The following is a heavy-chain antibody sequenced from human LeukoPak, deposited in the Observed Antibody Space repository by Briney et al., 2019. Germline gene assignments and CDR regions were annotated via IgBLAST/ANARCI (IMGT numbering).Heavy chain of an antibody. CDR1: GGSFSGYY. Sequence: SETLSPTCAVYGGSFSGYYWSWIRQPPGKGLEWIGEINHSGSTNYNPSLKSRVTISVDTSKNQFSLRLSSVTAADTAVYYCARGPSPGGGRDAYYFDYWGQGTLVTVSS. D-gene: IGHD2-15*01. CDR2: INHSGST. V-gene: IGHV4-34*01. CDR3: ARGPSPGGGRDAYYFDY. J-gene: IGHJ4*02.